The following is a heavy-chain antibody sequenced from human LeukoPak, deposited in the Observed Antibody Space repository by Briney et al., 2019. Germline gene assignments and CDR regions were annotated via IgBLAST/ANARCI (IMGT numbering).Heavy chain of an antibody. CDR2: IWYDGSNK. V-gene: IGHV3-33*01. CDR1: GSTFSSYG. Sequence: GGSLRLSCAASGSTFSSYGMHWARQAPGKGLEWVAVIWYDGSNKYYADSVKGRFTISRDNSKNTLYLQMNSLRAEDTAVYYCARDRAAAGREPWYWGQGTLVTVSS. CDR3: ARDRAAAGREPWY. J-gene: IGHJ4*02. D-gene: IGHD6-13*01.